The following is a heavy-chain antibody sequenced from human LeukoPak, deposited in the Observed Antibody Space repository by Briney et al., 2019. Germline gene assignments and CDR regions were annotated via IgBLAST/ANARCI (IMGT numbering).Heavy chain of an antibody. V-gene: IGHV3-23*01. D-gene: IGHD2-2*02. CDR2: VSGSGSST. CDR1: GFTFSSYA. CDR3: AKDRFLGYCSSTSCYTLPFDS. J-gene: IGHJ4*02. Sequence: PGGSLRLSCAASGFTFSSYAMSWVRQAPGKGLEWVSAVSGSGSSTFYADSVKGRFTISRDNSKNTLYLQMNSLRAEDTAVYYCAKDRFLGYCSSTSCYTLPFDSWGQGTLVTVSS.